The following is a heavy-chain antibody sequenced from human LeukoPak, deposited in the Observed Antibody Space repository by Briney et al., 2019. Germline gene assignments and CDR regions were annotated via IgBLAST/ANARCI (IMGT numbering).Heavy chain of an antibody. CDR3: ARDFRTGTTFVPVWFAH. Sequence: GSSVTVSYKSSGCTFSNYAISWVRQAPGQGLEGMGGIIPIFGTGNYAQKLQGRGTITTDEYPRTAYLELSRLRSERTAMYYCARDFRTGTTFVPVWFAHWGQGTLVTVSS. J-gene: IGHJ5*02. V-gene: IGHV1-69*05. CDR1: GCTFSNYA. CDR2: IIPIFGTG. D-gene: IGHD1-7*01.